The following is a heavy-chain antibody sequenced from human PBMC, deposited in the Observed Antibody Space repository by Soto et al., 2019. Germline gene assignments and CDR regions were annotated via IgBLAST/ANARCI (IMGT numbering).Heavy chain of an antibody. Sequence: SGPTLVNPTQTLALTCTFSGFSLSTSGVGVGWIRQPPGKALEWLGIIYWDDDKRYSPSLKSRVTITKDTFKNQLVLTMTNMDPVDTATYYCAHLPWKQLWPRAPVVYWGQGTPVTVSS. J-gene: IGHJ4*02. CDR3: AHLPWKQLWPRAPVVY. V-gene: IGHV2-5*02. D-gene: IGHD5-18*01. CDR2: IYWDDDK. CDR1: GFSLSTSGVG.